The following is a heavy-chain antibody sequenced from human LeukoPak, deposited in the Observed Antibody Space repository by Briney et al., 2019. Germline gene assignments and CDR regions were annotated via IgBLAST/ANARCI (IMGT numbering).Heavy chain of an antibody. V-gene: IGHV4-59*08. CDR1: GGSISSYY. CDR2: IYYSGST. CDR3: ARQGGGWLIDY. J-gene: IGHJ4*02. D-gene: IGHD6-19*01. Sequence: SETLSLTCTVSGGSISSYYWSWIRQPPGKGLEWIGYIYYSGSTNYNPSLKSRVTISVDTSKNKFSLKLSSVTAADTAVYYCARQGGGWLIDYWGQGTLVTVSS.